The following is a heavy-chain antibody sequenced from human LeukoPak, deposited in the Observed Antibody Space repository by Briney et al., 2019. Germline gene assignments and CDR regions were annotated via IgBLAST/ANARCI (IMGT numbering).Heavy chain of an antibody. CDR2: NSITSSTV. Sequence: HTGGSLRLSCAASGFTSSSYSMGWVRQAPGEGLEWVSYNSITSSTVYYADSVKGRFTVSRDNAKNSLYLQMNSLRDEDTAMFYCARVGDGHSVNYFDFWGQGTLVTVSS. D-gene: IGHD5-24*01. CDR1: GFTSSSYS. V-gene: IGHV3-48*02. CDR3: ARVGDGHSVNYFDF. J-gene: IGHJ4*02.